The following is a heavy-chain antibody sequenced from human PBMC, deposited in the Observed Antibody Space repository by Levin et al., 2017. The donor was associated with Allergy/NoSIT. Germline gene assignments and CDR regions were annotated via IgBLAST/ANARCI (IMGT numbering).Heavy chain of an antibody. Sequence: GESLKISCKASGYTFTSYAMNWVRQAPGQGLEWMGWINTNTGNPTYAQGFTGRFVFSLDTSVSTAYLQISSLKAEDTAVYYCARVFRGAGDGYYMDVWGKGTTVTVSS. CDR3: ARVFRGAGDGYYMDV. V-gene: IGHV7-4-1*02. CDR2: INTNTGNP. J-gene: IGHJ6*03. D-gene: IGHD3-3*01. CDR1: GYTFTSYA.